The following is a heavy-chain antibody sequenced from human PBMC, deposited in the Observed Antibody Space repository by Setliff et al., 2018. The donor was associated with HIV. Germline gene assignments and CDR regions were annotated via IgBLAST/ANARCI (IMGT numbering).Heavy chain of an antibody. Sequence: PSETLSLTCNVSDDSFSTNYWSWVRQTPGKGLEWIGYIYASGSTNYNPSLKSRVTISIDTSKNQFSLNLSSVRAGDTAVYYCTRELNGHTSSHYYFGLDVWGQGTTVTVSS. D-gene: IGHD6-6*01. CDR1: DDSFSTNY. CDR2: IYASGST. V-gene: IGHV4-59*12. J-gene: IGHJ6*02. CDR3: TRELNGHTSSHYYFGLDV.